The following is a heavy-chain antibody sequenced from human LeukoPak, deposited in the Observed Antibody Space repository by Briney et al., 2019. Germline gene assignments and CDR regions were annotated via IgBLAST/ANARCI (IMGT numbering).Heavy chain of an antibody. Sequence: GGSLRLSCAASGFTFSSYWMSWVRQAPGKGLEWVANIKGDGSEIYYMDSVKGRFTISRDNAKNSLYLQMNSLTAEDAAVYYCARETNWTPDYWGQGTLVTVSS. CDR3: ARETNWTPDY. D-gene: IGHD1-1*01. J-gene: IGHJ4*02. CDR2: IKGDGSEI. V-gene: IGHV3-7*05. CDR1: GFTFSSYW.